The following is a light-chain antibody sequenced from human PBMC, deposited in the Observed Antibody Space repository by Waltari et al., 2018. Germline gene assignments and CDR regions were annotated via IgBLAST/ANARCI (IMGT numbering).Light chain of an antibody. CDR2: WAS. CDR3: HQYANSPWT. V-gene: IGKV4-1*01. J-gene: IGKJ5*01. Sequence: DIVMTQSPDSLAVSLGERATINCKSSQSVLYSPNNKNYLAWYQQKPGQPPQLLIYWASTRASGVPDRFSGSGSGTDFTLTISSLQAEDVAVYYCHQYANSPWTFGQGTRLEIK. CDR1: QSVLYSPNNKNY.